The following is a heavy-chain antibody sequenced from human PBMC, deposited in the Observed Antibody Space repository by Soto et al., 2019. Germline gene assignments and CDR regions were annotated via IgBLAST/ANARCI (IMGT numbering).Heavy chain of an antibody. CDR3: VKDGSSGWPYYYGLDV. CDR2: ISYDGSNK. V-gene: IGHV3-30*18. D-gene: IGHD6-19*01. Sequence: QVQLVESGGGVVQPGRSLRLSCAASGFTFSGYGMHWVRQAPGKGLEWVAVISYDGSNKYYADSVKGRFTISRDNSKNTLYLQMSSLRAEDTAVYYCVKDGSSGWPYYYGLDVWGQGTTVTVSS. J-gene: IGHJ6*02. CDR1: GFTFSGYG.